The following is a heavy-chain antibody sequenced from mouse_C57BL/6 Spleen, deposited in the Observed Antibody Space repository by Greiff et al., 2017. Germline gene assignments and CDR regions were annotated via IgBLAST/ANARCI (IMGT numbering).Heavy chain of an antibody. CDR1: GFTFSDYY. V-gene: IGHV5-16*01. J-gene: IGHJ1*03. D-gene: IGHD2-5*01. Sequence: EVKLMESEGGLVQPGSSMKLSCTASGFTFSDYYMAWVRQVPEQGLEWVANINSDGSSTYYLDSLKSRFIISGDNATNILYLQLSSLKSEDTATYYCARGTFYSNSWYFDVWGTGTTVTVSA. CDR2: INSDGSST. CDR3: ARGTFYSNSWYFDV.